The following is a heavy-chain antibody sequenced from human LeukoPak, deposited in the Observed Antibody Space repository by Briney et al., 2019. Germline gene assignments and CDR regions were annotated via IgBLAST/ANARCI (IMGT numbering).Heavy chain of an antibody. CDR2: IYYSGST. CDR3: ARRGYASSWSFDY. CDR1: GGSISGYY. D-gene: IGHD6-13*01. V-gene: IGHV4-59*08. Sequence: SETLSLTCTVSGGSISGYYWNWVRQPPGKGLEWIGYIYYSGSTKYNPSLKSRVTISVDTSKNQFSLRLSSVTGADTAVYYCARRGYASSWSFDYWGQGTLVTVSS. J-gene: IGHJ4*02.